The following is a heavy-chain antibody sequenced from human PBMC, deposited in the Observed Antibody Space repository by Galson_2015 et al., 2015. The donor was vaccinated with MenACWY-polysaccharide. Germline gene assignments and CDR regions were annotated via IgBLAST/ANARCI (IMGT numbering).Heavy chain of an antibody. J-gene: IGHJ6*02. CDR3: ARDLYYYDSSGVGYYGMDV. D-gene: IGHD3-22*01. CDR2: INTNTGIP. V-gene: IGHV7-4-1*02. CDR1: GYTFTSYA. Sequence: SVKVSCKASGYTFTSYAMNWVRQAPGQGLEWMGWINTNTGIPTYAQGFTGRFVFSLDTSVSTAYLQISSLKAEDTAVYYCARDLYYYDSSGVGYYGMDVWGQGTTVTVSS.